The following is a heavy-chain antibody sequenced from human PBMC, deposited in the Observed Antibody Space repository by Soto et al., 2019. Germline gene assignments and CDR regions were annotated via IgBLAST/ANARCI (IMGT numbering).Heavy chain of an antibody. J-gene: IGHJ4*02. V-gene: IGHV3-23*01. CDR3: VKVQTVVVVAATFDY. CDR1: AFTFSDYY. D-gene: IGHD2-15*01. CDR2: ISGSGGST. Sequence: GGSLRLSCAASAFTFSDYYMGWIRQAPGKGLEWVSAISGSGGSTYYADSVKGRFTISRDNSKNTLYLQMNSLRAEDTAVYYCVKVQTVVVVAATFDYWGQGTLVTVSS.